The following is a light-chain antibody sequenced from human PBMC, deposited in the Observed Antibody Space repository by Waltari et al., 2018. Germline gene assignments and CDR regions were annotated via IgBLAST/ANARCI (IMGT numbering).Light chain of an antibody. V-gene: IGKV3-20*01. CDR3: QQYGISPGT. J-gene: IGKJ2*01. CDR1: QSVSSSY. CDR2: GAS. Sequence: EIVLTQSPGTLSLSPGERATLSCRASQSVSSSYLAWYKQKPGQAPSLLIYGASSRATGVPDRFSGSVSRTDFTLTISGLEPEDFAVYYCQQYGISPGTFGQGTKLEIK.